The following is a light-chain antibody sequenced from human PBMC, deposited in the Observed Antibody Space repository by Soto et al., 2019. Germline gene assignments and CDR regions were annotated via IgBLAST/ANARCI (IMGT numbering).Light chain of an antibody. J-gene: IGLJ2*01. V-gene: IGLV4-69*01. CDR3: QTWGTGIKGV. CDR1: SGHSSYA. Sequence: QLVLTQSPSASASLGASVKLTCTLSSGHSSYAIAWHQQQPEKGPRYLMKLNSDGSHSKGDGIPDRFSGSGSGAERYLTISSLQSEDEADYYCQTWGTGIKGVFGGGTKLTVL. CDR2: LNSDGSH.